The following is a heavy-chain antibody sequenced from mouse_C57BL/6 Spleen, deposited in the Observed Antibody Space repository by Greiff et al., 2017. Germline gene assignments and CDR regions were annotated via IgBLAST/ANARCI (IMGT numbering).Heavy chain of an antibody. J-gene: IGHJ1*03. D-gene: IGHD1-1*01. V-gene: IGHV7-3*01. CDR2: IRNKANGYTT. Sequence: EVQLVESGGGLVQPGGSLSLSCAASGFTFTDYYMSWVRQPPGKALEWLGFIRNKANGYTTEYSASVKGRFTISSDNSQSILYLQMNALRAEDSATYYCARYVYYYGSSPWYFDVWGTGTTVTVSS. CDR1: GFTFTDYY. CDR3: ARYVYYYGSSPWYFDV.